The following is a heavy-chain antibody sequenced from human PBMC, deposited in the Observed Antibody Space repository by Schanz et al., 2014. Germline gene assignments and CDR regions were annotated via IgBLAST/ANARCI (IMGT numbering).Heavy chain of an antibody. V-gene: IGHV4-31*11. J-gene: IGHJ4*02. CDR3: AREHFWSGKAAHLFDY. CDR1: GASIRSGGYY. Sequence: QVHLQESGPGLVKPSQTLSLTCAVSGASIRSGGYYWSWIRQHPRKGLEWIGYIYYSGSTNYNPSLKSRVSISLDTSGNQFSLKLTSVTAADTAVYYCAREHFWSGKAAHLFDYWGQGTLVTVSS. D-gene: IGHD3-3*02. CDR2: IYYSGST.